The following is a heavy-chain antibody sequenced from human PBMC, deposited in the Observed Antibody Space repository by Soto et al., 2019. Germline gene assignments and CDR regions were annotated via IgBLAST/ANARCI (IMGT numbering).Heavy chain of an antibody. V-gene: IGHV3-23*01. J-gene: IGHJ6*02. D-gene: IGHD3-10*01. CDR1: GGTSSSYA. CDR2: ISGSGGST. CDR3: AAHSGGMDV. Sequence: LRVSCAAAGGTSSSYAMSWVRQAPGKGLEWVSAISGSGGSTYYADSVKGRLTISRDNSKNTLYLQMNSLRAEDTAVYYCAAHSGGMDVWGQGTTVTVPS.